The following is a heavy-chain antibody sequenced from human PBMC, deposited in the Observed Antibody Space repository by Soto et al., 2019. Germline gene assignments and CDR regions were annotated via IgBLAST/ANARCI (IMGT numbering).Heavy chain of an antibody. CDR1: GFSFSSCA. V-gene: IGHV3-30-3*01. CDR2: ISYDGSNK. Sequence: AGSMIISCAASGFSFSSCAVHWVRQAPGKGLEWVAVISYDGSNKYYADSVKGRFTISRDNSKNTLYLQMNSLRAEDTAGYYCARELAGRAYWGEGTLVTVSS. D-gene: IGHD6-19*01. J-gene: IGHJ4*02. CDR3: ARELAGRAY.